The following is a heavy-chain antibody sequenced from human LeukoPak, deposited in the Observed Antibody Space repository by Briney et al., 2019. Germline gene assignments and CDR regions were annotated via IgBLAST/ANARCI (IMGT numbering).Heavy chain of an antibody. J-gene: IGHJ6*02. CDR3: REERRRTSGSYGMYDYYGMDV. D-gene: IGHD1-26*01. CDR2: INHSGSA. CDR1: GGSISSGGYY. Sequence: SETLSLTCTVSGGSISSGGYYWSWIRQPPGKGLEWIGEINHSGSANYNPSLKSRVTMSIDTSKNHFSLKLISVTAADTAVYYCREERRRTSGSYGMYDYYGMDVWGQGTTVTVSS. V-gene: IGHV4-39*02.